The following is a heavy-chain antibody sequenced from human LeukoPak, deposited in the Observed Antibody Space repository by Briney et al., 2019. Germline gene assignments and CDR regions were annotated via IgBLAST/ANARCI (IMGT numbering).Heavy chain of an antibody. CDR3: AREDPQTMVPEGMDV. Sequence: SETLSLTCSVSGGSISTYYWSWIRQLPGKGLEWIGYIYYTGTTNYNPSLRSRVTISVDTSRNQFSLRLSSVTAADTAVYYCAREDPQTMVPEGMDVWGHGTTVIDSS. J-gene: IGHJ6*02. CDR1: GGSISTYY. CDR2: IYYTGTT. V-gene: IGHV4-59*01. D-gene: IGHD4/OR15-4a*01.